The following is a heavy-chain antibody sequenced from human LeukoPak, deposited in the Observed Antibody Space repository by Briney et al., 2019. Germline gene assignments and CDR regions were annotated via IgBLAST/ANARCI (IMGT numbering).Heavy chain of an antibody. CDR3: ARHRYYDILTGYYKNNWFDP. D-gene: IGHD3-9*01. V-gene: IGHV5-51*01. CDR1: GYSFTSYW. CDR2: IYPGDSDT. Sequence: GESLKISCKGSGYSFTSYWIGWVRQMPGKGLEWMGIIYPGDSDTRYSPSFQGQVTISAEKSISTAYLQWSSLKASDTAMYYCARHRYYDILTGYYKNNWFDPWGQGTLVTVSS. J-gene: IGHJ5*02.